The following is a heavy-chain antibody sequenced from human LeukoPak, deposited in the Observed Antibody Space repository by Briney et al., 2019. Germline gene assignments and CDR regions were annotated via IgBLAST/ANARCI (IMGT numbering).Heavy chain of an antibody. J-gene: IGHJ4*02. D-gene: IGHD3-22*01. Sequence: GGSLRLSCAASGFIFSTYEMNWVRQAPGKGLEGLSYISYNGRSIYYADSVKGRFTISRDNAKNSLYLQMNSLRVEDTGVYYCARDGRWINYYDGSSPVWGQGALVTVSS. V-gene: IGHV3-48*03. CDR3: ARDGRWINYYDGSSPV. CDR2: ISYNGRSI. CDR1: GFIFSTYE.